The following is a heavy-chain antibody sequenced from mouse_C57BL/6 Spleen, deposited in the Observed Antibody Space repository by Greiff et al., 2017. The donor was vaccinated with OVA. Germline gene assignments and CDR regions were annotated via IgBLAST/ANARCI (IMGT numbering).Heavy chain of an antibody. Sequence: EVQLVESGGDLVKPGGSLKLSCAASGFTFSSYGMSWVRQTPDKRLEWVATISSGGSYTYYPDSVKGRFTISRDNAKNTLYLQMSSLKSEDTAMYYCARQRDYYGSSSFYFDYWGQGTTLTVSS. CDR1: GFTFSSYG. CDR2: ISSGGSYT. J-gene: IGHJ2*01. D-gene: IGHD1-1*01. V-gene: IGHV5-6*01. CDR3: ARQRDYYGSSSFYFDY.